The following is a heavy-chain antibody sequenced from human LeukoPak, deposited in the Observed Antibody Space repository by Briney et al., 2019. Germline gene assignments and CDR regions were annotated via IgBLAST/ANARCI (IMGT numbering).Heavy chain of an antibody. Sequence: SETLSLTCAVSGDSITGYYWSWIRQPPGRGLEWIGEINHSGSTNYNPSLKSRVTISVDTSKNQFSLKLSSVTAADTAVYYCARRFSGSEIDYWGQGTLVTVSS. J-gene: IGHJ4*02. V-gene: IGHV4-34*01. CDR2: INHSGST. CDR3: ARRFSGSEIDY. CDR1: GDSITGYY. D-gene: IGHD1-26*01.